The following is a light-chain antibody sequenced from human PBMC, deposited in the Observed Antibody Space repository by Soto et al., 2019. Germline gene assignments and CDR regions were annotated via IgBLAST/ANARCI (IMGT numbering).Light chain of an antibody. J-gene: IGKJ1*01. CDR3: QHYNTWPWT. V-gene: IGKV3-15*01. Sequence: ENVMTQSPATLSVSPGERATISCWASQSVNSNLAWYQQKLGQAPRVLIYGASTRATGIPARFSGSGSETEFILTISILQSEDSATYYCQHYNTWPWTFGQGTKVDIK. CDR1: QSVNSN. CDR2: GAS.